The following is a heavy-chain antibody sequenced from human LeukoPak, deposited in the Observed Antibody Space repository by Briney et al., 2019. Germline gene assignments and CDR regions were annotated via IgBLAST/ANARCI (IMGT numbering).Heavy chain of an antibody. CDR1: GFTFSSYG. CDR3: AKDPPSFNYDSSGYYGGEDY. D-gene: IGHD3-22*01. J-gene: IGHJ4*02. CDR2: IRYDGSNK. Sequence: SGGSLRLSCAASGFTFSSYGMHWVRQAPGKGLEWVAFIRYDGSNKYYADSVKGRFTISRDNSKNTLYLQMNSLRAEDTAVYYCAKDPPSFNYDSSGYYGGEDYWGQGTLVTVSS. V-gene: IGHV3-30*02.